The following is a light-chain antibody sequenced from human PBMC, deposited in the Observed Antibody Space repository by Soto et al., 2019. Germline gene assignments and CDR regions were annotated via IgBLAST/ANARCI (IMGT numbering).Light chain of an antibody. J-gene: IGKJ4*01. CDR2: VAS. CDR3: QQSFSTLQT. CDR1: QSINIY. V-gene: IGKV1-39*01. Sequence: DIQMTQSPSSLSASVGDSVTITCRASQSINIYLSWYQQKPGKAPKLLINVASTLQGGVPSRFSGSGSGTDFTLAISSLQPEDSATYYCQQSFSTLQTFGGGTRVEIK.